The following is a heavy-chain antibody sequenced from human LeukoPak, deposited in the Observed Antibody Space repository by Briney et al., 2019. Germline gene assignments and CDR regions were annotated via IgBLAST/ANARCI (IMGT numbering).Heavy chain of an antibody. CDR3: ARVVGSITMVRGVKGYYFDY. V-gene: IGHV4-59*08. J-gene: IGHJ4*02. Sequence: PSETLSLTCTVSGGSISSYYWSWIRRPPGKGLEWIGYIYYSGSTNYNPSLKSRVTISVDTSKNQFSLKLSSVTAADTAVYYCARVVGSITMVRGVKGYYFDYWGQGTLVTVSS. D-gene: IGHD3-10*01. CDR2: IYYSGST. CDR1: GGSISSYY.